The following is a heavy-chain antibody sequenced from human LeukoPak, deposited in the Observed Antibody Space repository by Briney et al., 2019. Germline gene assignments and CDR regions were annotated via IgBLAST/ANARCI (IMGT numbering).Heavy chain of an antibody. CDR3: ARSYSGYDLFDY. CDR1: GFTVSSNY. Sequence: PGGSVRLSCAASGFTVSSNYMSWVRQAPGKGLEWVSVIYSGGSTYYADSVKGRFTISRDNSKNTLYLQMNSLRAEDTAVYYCARSYSGYDLFDYWGQGTLVTVSS. CDR2: IYSGGST. J-gene: IGHJ4*02. V-gene: IGHV3-53*01. D-gene: IGHD5-12*01.